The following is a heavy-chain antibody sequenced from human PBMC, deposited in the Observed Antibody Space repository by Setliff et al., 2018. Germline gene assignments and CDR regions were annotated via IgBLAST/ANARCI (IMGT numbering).Heavy chain of an antibody. V-gene: IGHV4-39*01. CDR2: VYYSGDT. D-gene: IGHD3-3*01. CDR3: ARHRPNLPFGA. Sequence: SETRSLTCSVSGGSISNSDYYWDWIRQPPGKGLEWIGRVYYSGDTYYIPSLLSRVTISVDTSKNQFSLKLSSVTAADTSVYFCARHRPNLPFGAWGQGALVTVSS. CDR1: GGSISNSDYY. J-gene: IGHJ5*02.